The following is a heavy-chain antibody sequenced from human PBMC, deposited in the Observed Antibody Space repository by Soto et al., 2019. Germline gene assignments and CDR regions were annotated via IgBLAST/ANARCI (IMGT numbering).Heavy chain of an antibody. CDR1: GGTFSSYT. CDR2: IIPIFGTA. V-gene: IGHV1-69*12. CDR3: AXXXXXXXXXXXXDL. Sequence: QVQLVQSGAEVKKPGSSVTVSCKASGGTFSSYTISWVRQAPGQGLEWMGGIIPIFGTANYAQKFQGRVTITADESTSTAYMELSSLRSEDTAVYYCAXXXXXXXXXXXXDLWGRGTLVTVSS. J-gene: IGHJ2*01.